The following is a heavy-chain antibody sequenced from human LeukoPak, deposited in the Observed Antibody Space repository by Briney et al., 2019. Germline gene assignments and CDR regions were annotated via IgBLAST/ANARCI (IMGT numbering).Heavy chain of an antibody. CDR1: GFTFSDYY. Sequence: GGSLRLSCAASGFTFSDYYMSWIRQAPGKGLEWVSYISGSSSYTNYADSVKGRFTISRDNAKNSLYLQMNSLRAEDTAVYYCAAMVRGVGFDPWGQGTLVTVSS. CDR3: AAMVRGVGFDP. J-gene: IGHJ5*02. V-gene: IGHV3-11*06. CDR2: ISGSSSYT. D-gene: IGHD3-10*01.